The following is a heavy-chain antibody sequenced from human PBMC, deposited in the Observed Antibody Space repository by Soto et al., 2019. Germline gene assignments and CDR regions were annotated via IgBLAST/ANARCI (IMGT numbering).Heavy chain of an antibody. CDR1: GSTFPSYG. Sequence: ASVKVSCKASGSTFPSYGIGWVRQAPGQGPEWMGWISAYNGNTNYAQKLQGRVTMTTDTSRSTADMEPRSLRSDDTAVFYCARDTEAYCGGDCPIDYWGQGTLVTVSS. D-gene: IGHD2-21*01. CDR3: ARDTEAYCGGDCPIDY. CDR2: ISAYNGNT. V-gene: IGHV1-18*01. J-gene: IGHJ4*02.